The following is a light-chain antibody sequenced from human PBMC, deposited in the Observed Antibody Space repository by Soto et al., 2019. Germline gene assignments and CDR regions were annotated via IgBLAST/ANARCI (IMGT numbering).Light chain of an antibody. J-gene: IGKJ1*01. Sequence: EIVLTQSPGTLSLSPGERATLSCRASQSVSSSYLAWYQQNPGQAPRLLIDGASSRATGIPDRFSGSGSGTDFTLTISRLEPEAVAVYYCQQYGSSTTFGQGTKVDIK. CDR1: QSVSSSY. CDR2: GAS. CDR3: QQYGSSTT. V-gene: IGKV3-20*01.